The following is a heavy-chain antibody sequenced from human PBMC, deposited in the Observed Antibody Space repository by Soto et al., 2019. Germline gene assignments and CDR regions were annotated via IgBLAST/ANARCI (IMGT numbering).Heavy chain of an antibody. CDR3: ARQVKDGDYIDSFDDY. CDR2: IYYSGST. Sequence: SETLSLTCTVSGGSISSSSYYWGWIRQPPGKGLEWIGSIYYSGSTYYNPSLKSRVTISVDTSKNQFSLKLSSVTAADTAVYYCARQVKDGDYIDSFDDYWGQGTLVTVSS. V-gene: IGHV4-39*01. J-gene: IGHJ4*02. D-gene: IGHD4-17*01. CDR1: GGSISSSSYY.